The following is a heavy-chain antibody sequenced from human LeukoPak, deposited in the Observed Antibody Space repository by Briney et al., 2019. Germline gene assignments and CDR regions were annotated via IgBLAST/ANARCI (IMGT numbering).Heavy chain of an antibody. V-gene: IGHV3-74*01. CDR1: GFTFSGYW. J-gene: IGHJ4*02. Sequence: GGSLRLSCAASGFTFSGYWMHWVRQAPGKGLVWVSRINTDGSSTSYADSVKGRFTISRDNAKNTLYLQMNSLRAEDTAVYYCTRVLPDILTAYSFDHWGQREPGTVSS. CDR2: INTDGSST. CDR3: TRVLPDILTAYSFDH. D-gene: IGHD3-9*01.